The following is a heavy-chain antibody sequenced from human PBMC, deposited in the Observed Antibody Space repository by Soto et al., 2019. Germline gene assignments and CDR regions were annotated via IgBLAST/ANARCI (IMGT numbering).Heavy chain of an antibody. J-gene: IGHJ6*02. D-gene: IGHD2-15*01. Sequence: ASVKVSCKASGGTFSSYAINWVRQAPGQGLEWMGGIIPIFGTANYAQKFQGRVTITADESTSTAYMELSSLRSEDTAVYYCARDSSVVVAATQNYYYYGMDVWGQGTTVTVSS. CDR2: IIPIFGTA. V-gene: IGHV1-69*13. CDR3: ARDSSVVVAATQNYYYYGMDV. CDR1: GGTFSSYA.